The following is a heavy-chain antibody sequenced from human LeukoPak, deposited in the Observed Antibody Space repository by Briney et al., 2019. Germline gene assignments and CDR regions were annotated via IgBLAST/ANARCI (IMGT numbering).Heavy chain of an antibody. CDR1: GGSISSYY. Sequence: SETLSLTCTVSGGSISSYYLSWIRQPPGKGLEWIGYIYYSGSTNYNPSLKSRVTISVDTSKNQFSLKLSSVTAADTAVYYCARGNGWVCSSTSCYNWFDPWGQGTLVTVSS. V-gene: IGHV4-59*01. J-gene: IGHJ5*02. CDR2: IYYSGST. CDR3: ARGNGWVCSSTSCYNWFDP. D-gene: IGHD2-2*01.